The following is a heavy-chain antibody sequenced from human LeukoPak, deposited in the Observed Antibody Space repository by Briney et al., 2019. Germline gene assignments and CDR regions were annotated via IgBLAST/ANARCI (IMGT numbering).Heavy chain of an antibody. CDR1: GFTFGTQA. CDR2: ISGSGDIT. Sequence: GGSLRLSCGASGFTFGTQAMIWVRQAPGKGLEYVSLISGSGDITYYAHSLKDRFTISRDNSKNTLYLQMHSLRAEDTAVYYCAARPGDLAVPFDYWGQGTLVTVSS. J-gene: IGHJ4*02. D-gene: IGHD3-10*01. V-gene: IGHV3-23*01. CDR3: AARPGDLAVPFDY.